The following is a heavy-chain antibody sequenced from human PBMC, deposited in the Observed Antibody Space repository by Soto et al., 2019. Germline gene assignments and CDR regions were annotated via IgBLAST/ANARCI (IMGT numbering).Heavy chain of an antibody. V-gene: IGHV1-69*08. CDR3: ARLGAYYQSLDP. CDR1: GGTFSNDI. D-gene: IGHD2-21*01. CDR2: IIPLLDTT. Sequence: SVKVSCKTSGGTFSNDIITWVRQAPGQGLEWMGRIIPLLDTTNYAQKFQGRVTITADKSTGTAYMELNSLRSEDTAVYYCARLGAYYQSLDPWGPGTLVTVSS. J-gene: IGHJ5*02.